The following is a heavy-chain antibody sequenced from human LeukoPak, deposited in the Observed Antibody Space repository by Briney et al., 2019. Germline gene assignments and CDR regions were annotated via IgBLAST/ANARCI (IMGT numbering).Heavy chain of an antibody. CDR3: ALGEGSSSRWYYFDY. Sequence: GSSVKVSCKASGGTFSSYAISWVRQAPGQGVERMGRIIPILGIANYAQKFQGRVTITADKSTSTAYMELSSLRSEDTAVYYCALGEGSSSRWYYFDYWGQGTLVTVSS. CDR2: IIPILGIA. D-gene: IGHD6-13*01. J-gene: IGHJ4*02. CDR1: GGTFSSYA. V-gene: IGHV1-69*04.